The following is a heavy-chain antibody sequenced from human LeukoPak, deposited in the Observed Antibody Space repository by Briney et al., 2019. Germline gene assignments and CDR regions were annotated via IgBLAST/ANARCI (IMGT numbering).Heavy chain of an antibody. J-gene: IGHJ6*03. CDR2: INPSGGST. D-gene: IGHD4-17*01. CDR3: ARRADYGDVYYYYMYV. Sequence: ASVKVSCKASGYTFTSYYMHWVRQAPGQGLEWMGIINPSGGSTSYAQKFQGRVTMTRDMSTSTVYMELSSLRSEDTAVYYCARRADYGDVYYYYMYVWGKGTTVTVSS. V-gene: IGHV1-46*01. CDR1: GYTFTSYY.